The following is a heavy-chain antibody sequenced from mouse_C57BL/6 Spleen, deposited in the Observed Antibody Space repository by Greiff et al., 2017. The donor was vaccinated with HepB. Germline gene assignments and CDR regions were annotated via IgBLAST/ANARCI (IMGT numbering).Heavy chain of an antibody. CDR1: GYAFTNYL. Sequence: QVQLQQSGAELVRPGTSVKVSCKASGYAFTNYLLEWVKQRPGQGLEWIGVINPGSGGTNYNEKFKGKATLTADKSSSTAYMQLSSLTSEDSAVYFCARAPSYLSYYAMDYWGQGTSVTVSS. CDR2: INPGSGGT. CDR3: ARAPSYLSYYAMDY. J-gene: IGHJ4*01. D-gene: IGHD5-5*01. V-gene: IGHV1-54*01.